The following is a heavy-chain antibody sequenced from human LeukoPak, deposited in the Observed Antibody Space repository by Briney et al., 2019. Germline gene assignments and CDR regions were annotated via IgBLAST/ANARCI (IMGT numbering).Heavy chain of an antibody. CDR2: ISGSGGST. D-gene: IGHD3-16*02. CDR1: GFTFSSYA. J-gene: IGHJ4*02. CDR3: AKRGEYDYVWGSYRLFDY. Sequence: PGGSLRLSCAVSGFTFSSYAMSWVRQAPGKGLEWVLAISGSGGSTYYADSVKGRFTISRDNSKNTLYLQMNSLRAEDTAVYYCAKRGEYDYVWGSYRLFDYWGQGTLVTVSS. V-gene: IGHV3-23*01.